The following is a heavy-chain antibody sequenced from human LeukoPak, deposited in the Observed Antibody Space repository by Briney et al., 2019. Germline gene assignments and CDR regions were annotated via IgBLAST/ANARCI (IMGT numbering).Heavy chain of an antibody. V-gene: IGHV3-7*04. CDR3: ARDRGFSYGIDF. J-gene: IGHJ4*02. CDR1: GFTFSIYW. CDR2: IQQDGSEK. Sequence: GGSLRLSCAASGFTFSIYWMTWVRQAPGKGLEWVANIQQDGSEKYYVDSVKGRFTISRDNAKKSLFLQVSSLRGEDTAVYYCARDRGFSYGIDFWGQGTLVTVSS. D-gene: IGHD5-18*01.